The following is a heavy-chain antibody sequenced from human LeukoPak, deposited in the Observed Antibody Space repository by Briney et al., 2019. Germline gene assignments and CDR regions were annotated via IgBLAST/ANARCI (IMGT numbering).Heavy chain of an antibody. V-gene: IGHV4-39*07. CDR3: ISGPYFFEY. CDR2: VYYGGNT. CDR1: GGSITSGSYY. J-gene: IGHJ4*02. Sequence: SVTLSLTCTISGGSITSGSYYWGWIRQPPGKGLEWIGSVYYGGNTYYSPSLKSRGTISVDTSKNQFSLKLNSVTAADTAVYYCISGPYFFEYWGQGTLVTVSS. D-gene: IGHD2/OR15-2a*01.